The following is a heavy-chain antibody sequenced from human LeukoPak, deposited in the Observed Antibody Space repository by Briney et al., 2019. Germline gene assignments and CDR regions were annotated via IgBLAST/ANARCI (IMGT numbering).Heavy chain of an antibody. Sequence: SXTLSXTCTVSGGSISSGSYYWSWIRQPAGTGLEWIGRIYTSGSTNYNPSLKSRVTISVDTSKNQFSLKLSSVTAADTAVYYCARGXXTSTGYWGXGTLVTVSS. V-gene: IGHV4-61*02. CDR1: GGSISSGSYY. CDR3: ARGXXTSTGY. D-gene: IGHD2-8*02. J-gene: IGHJ4*02. CDR2: IYTSGST.